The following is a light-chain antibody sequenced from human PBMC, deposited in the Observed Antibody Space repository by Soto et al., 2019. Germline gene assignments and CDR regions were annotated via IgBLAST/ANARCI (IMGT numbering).Light chain of an antibody. CDR2: DSY. V-gene: IGKV3-11*01. CDR3: LQRRNWPPLT. J-gene: IGKJ4*01. CDR1: ENVDIY. Sequence: EVILTQSPATLSLSPGERATLSCRASENVDIYLAWCQQKPGQAPRLLIYDSYNRATGIPPRFSGSGSGTDFTLTISSLEPEDFAVYYCLQRRNWPPLTFGGGTKVEIK.